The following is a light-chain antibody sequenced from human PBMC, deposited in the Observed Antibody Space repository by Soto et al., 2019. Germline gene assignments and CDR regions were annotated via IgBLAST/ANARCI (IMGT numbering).Light chain of an antibody. V-gene: IGKV1-9*01. CDR3: KQCESTPIT. J-gene: IGKJ5*01. Sequence: YFLSASVGDRFAVTCLGRQDVSDYLAWYQHAPGKAPNLLIYAAYTLQSGVPSRFSGSGSGTDFTLTISSLQPEDCVRYYCKQCESTPITSGQGTRLDIK. CDR2: AAY. CDR1: QDVSDY.